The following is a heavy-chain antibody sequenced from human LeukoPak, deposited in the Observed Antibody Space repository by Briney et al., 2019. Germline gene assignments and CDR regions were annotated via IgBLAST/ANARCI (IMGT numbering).Heavy chain of an antibody. CDR2: INPSGGST. D-gene: IGHD1-1*01. CDR3: ARDGSAWNFDY. CDR1: GYTFTSYY. Sequence: ASVKVSCKASGYTFTSYYIHWVRQAPGQGPEWMGIINPSGGSTTYAQKFQGRVTMTRDTSTSTVYMELSSLRSEDTAVYYCARDGSAWNFDYWGQGTLVTVSS. V-gene: IGHV1-46*01. J-gene: IGHJ4*02.